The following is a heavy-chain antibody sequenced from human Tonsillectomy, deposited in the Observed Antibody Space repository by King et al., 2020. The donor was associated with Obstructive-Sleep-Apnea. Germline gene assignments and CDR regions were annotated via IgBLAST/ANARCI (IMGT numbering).Heavy chain of an antibody. D-gene: IGHD1-26*01. CDR2: IIPILGIA. CDR3: ARDLTSGSHYYYGMDV. CDR1: GGTFSSYA. Sequence: QLVQSGAEVKKPGSSVKVSCKASGGTFSSYAISWVRQAPGQGLEWMGGIIPILGIANYAQKFQGRVTITADKSTSTAYMELSSLRSEDTAVYYCARDLTSGSHYYYGMDVWGQGTTVTVSS. J-gene: IGHJ6*02. V-gene: IGHV1-69*10.